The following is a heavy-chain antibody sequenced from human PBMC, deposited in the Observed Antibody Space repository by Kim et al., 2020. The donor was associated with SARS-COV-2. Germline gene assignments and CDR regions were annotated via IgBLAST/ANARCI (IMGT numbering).Heavy chain of an antibody. J-gene: IGHJ4*02. V-gene: IGHV3-48*04. Sequence: IYDADSVKGRFTISRDNAKNSLYLQMNSLRAEDTAVYYCARGIAVAGTDYWGQGTLVTVSS. CDR2: I. D-gene: IGHD6-19*01. CDR3: ARGIAVAGTDY.